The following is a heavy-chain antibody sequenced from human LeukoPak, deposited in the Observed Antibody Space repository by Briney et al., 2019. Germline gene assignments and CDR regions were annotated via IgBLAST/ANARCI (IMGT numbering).Heavy chain of an antibody. CDR3: AKDRIPAATAPGAY. V-gene: IGHV3-48*01. D-gene: IGHD2-2*01. J-gene: IGHJ4*02. CDR2: ISSSSSTI. CDR1: GFTFSSYS. Sequence: PGGSLRLSCAASGFTFSSYSMNWVRQAPGKGLEWVSYISSSSSTIYYADSVKGRFTISRDNAKNSLYLQMNSLRAEDTAVYYCAKDRIPAATAPGAYWGQGTLVTVSS.